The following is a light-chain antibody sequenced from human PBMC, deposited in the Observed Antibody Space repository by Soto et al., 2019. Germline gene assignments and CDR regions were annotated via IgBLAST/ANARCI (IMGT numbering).Light chain of an antibody. J-gene: IGLJ7*01. CDR1: GSNIGSHT. CDR3: AALDDSLSGAV. V-gene: IGLV1-44*01. CDR2: SND. Sequence: QSVLTQPPSASGTPGQRVTISCSGSGSNIGSHTVSWYQQLPGTAPNLLIYSNDQRPSGVPERFSGSKSGTSASLAISGLQSEDEADYYCAALDDSLSGAVFGGGTQLTVL.